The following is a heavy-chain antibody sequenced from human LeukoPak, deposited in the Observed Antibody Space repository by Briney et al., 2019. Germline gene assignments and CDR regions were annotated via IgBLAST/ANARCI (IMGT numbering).Heavy chain of an antibody. CDR2: ISGSGGST. CDR3: GLATLDAFDI. J-gene: IGHJ3*02. CDR1: GFTFSSYA. Sequence: GGSLRLSCAASGFTFSSYAMSWVRQAPGKGPEWVSAISGSGGSTYYADSVKGRFTISRDNSKNTLYLQMNSLRAEDTAVYYCGLATLDAFDIWGQGTMVTVSS. V-gene: IGHV3-23*01. D-gene: IGHD5-12*01.